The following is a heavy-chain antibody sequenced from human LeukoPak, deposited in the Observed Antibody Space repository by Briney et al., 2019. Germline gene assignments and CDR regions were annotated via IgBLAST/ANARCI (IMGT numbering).Heavy chain of an antibody. J-gene: IGHJ4*02. CDR2: INHSGST. V-gene: IGHV4-34*01. CDR1: GGSFSGYY. CDR3: ARGGRIQLWPGYDY. D-gene: IGHD5-18*01. Sequence: NPSETLSLTCAVYGGSFSGYYWSWIRQPPGKGLEWIGEINHSGSTNYNPSLKSRVTISVDTSKNQFSLKLSSVTAADTAVYYCARGGRIQLWPGYDYSGQGTLVTVSS.